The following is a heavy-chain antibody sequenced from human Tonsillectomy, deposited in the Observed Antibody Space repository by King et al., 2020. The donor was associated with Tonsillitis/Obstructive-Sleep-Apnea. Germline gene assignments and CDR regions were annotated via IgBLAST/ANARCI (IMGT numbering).Heavy chain of an antibody. D-gene: IGHD4-23*01. CDR1: GGSISSNSYF. CDR2: IYYSGAT. CDR3: ATPILVDYGNNSADEECAFDI. V-gene: IGHV4-39*01. Sequence: QLQESGPGLVKPSETLSLTCTVSGGSISSNSYFWGWIRQPPGKGLEWIGNIYYSGATYYNPSLKSRVTISVDTSKNQFSLKLNSVTAADTAVYYCATPILVDYGNNSADEECAFDIWGQGTMVTVSS. J-gene: IGHJ3*02.